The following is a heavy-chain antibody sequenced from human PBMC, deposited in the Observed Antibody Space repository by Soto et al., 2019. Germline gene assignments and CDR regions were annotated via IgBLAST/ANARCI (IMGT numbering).Heavy chain of an antibody. V-gene: IGHV5-10-1*01. D-gene: IGHD5-18*01. Sequence: XESLTVASKGSGYNFAGYWIALLRQKPGKGLEWMGRIDPSDAQTYHSPSFRGHVTISVTKSITTVFLQWSSLRASDTAMYYCARQIHDSDTGPNFQYYFDSWGQGTPVTVSS. CDR2: IDPSDAQT. CDR3: ARQIHDSDTGPNFQYYFDS. CDR1: GYNFAGYW. J-gene: IGHJ4*02.